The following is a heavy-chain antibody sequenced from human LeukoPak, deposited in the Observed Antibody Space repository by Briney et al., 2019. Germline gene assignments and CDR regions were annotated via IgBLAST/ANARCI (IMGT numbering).Heavy chain of an antibody. CDR2: IYYSGST. D-gene: IGHD1-14*01. Sequence: SETLSLTCTVSGGSISSHYWSWIRQPPGKGLEWIGYIYYSGSTNYNPSLKSRVTISVDTSKNQFSLKLSSVTAADTAVYYCARDTGHFDPWGQGTLVTVTS. CDR3: ARDTGHFDP. V-gene: IGHV4-59*11. CDR1: GGSISSHY. J-gene: IGHJ5*02.